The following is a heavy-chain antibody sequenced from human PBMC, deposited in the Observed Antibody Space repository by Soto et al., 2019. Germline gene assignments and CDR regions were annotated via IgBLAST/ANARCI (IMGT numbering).Heavy chain of an antibody. Sequence: EVQLVESGGGLVKPGGSLRLSCAASGFTFSNAWMNWVRQAPGKGLEWVGRIKSKTDGGTTDYAAPVKGRFTISRDDSKNTLYLQMNSLKTEDTAVYYCTTGEAVRIAAAGTRDEDAFDIWGQGTMVTVSS. V-gene: IGHV3-15*07. D-gene: IGHD6-13*01. J-gene: IGHJ3*02. CDR1: GFTFSNAW. CDR3: TTGEAVRIAAAGTRDEDAFDI. CDR2: IKSKTDGGTT.